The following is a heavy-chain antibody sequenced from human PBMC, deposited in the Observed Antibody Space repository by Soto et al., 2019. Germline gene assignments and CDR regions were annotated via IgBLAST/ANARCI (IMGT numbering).Heavy chain of an antibody. J-gene: IGHJ4*02. CDR3: ARGSQWLDY. V-gene: IGHV4-34*01. Sequence: QVRLQHWGAGLLKPPETLSLTCAVHGGSFCGYYWSWIRQPPGKGLEWIGEINHSGSIHYNPSLKSRVTISADTPNNQFSLKLSSVTAADTALYYCARGSQWLDYWGQGALVTVSS. CDR1: GGSFCGYY. D-gene: IGHD6-19*01. CDR2: INHSGSI.